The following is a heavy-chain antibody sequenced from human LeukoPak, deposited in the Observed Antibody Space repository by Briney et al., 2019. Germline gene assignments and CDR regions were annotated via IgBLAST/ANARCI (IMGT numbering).Heavy chain of an antibody. J-gene: IGHJ2*01. CDR2: IFYSGST. CDR1: GVTFSTSCFC. Sequence: SESLSLSCAISGVTFSTSCFCWVREAQPPGKGLVWIVTIFYSGSTYYNPSLASRVTISVDTSKNQFSLNLDSVTAADTALYYCARHVPSALRVVVVTSDWYFDLWGRGTLVTVSS. CDR3: ARHVPSALRVVVVTSDWYFDL. V-gene: IGHV4-39*01. D-gene: IGHD2-21*02.